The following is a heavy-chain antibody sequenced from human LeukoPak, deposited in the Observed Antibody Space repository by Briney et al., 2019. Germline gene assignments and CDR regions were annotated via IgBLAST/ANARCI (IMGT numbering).Heavy chain of an antibody. CDR1: GRSINGYY. D-gene: IGHD1-26*01. Sequence: SETLSLTCTLSGRSINGYYWSSLRPPPGKGLEWIGYIFYRVSTNYNPSLKSRVTISVDTSKNQFSVKVTSVSVADTEVYYCGRGEWEVLFYYWGQGTLVTVSS. CDR3: GRGEWEVLFYY. J-gene: IGHJ4*02. V-gene: IGHV4-59*01. CDR2: IFYRVST.